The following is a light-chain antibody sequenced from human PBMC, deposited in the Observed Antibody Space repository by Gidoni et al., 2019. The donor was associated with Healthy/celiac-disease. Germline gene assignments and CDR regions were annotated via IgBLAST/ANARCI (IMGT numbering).Light chain of an antibody. CDR2: GAS. Sequence: EIVLTQSPGTLSLSPGESATLSCMASQSVSSSYLAWYQQKPGQAPRLLIYGASSRATGIPDRFSGSGSGTDFTLTISRLDPEDFAVYYCQQYGSSPLTFXGXTKVEIK. V-gene: IGKV3-20*01. CDR1: QSVSSSY. J-gene: IGKJ4*01. CDR3: QQYGSSPLT.